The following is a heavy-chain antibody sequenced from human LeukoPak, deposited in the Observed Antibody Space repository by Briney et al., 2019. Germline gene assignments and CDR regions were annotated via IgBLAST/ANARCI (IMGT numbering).Heavy chain of an antibody. V-gene: IGHV3-33*01. CDR1: GFTFSSYG. Sequence: HPGGSLRLSCAASGFTFSSYGMHWVRQAPGKGLEWVAVIWYDGSNKYYADSVKGRFTISRDNSKNTLYLQMNSLRAEDTAVYYCARSLAHRVLDYWGQGTLVTVSS. CDR3: ARSLAHRVLDY. J-gene: IGHJ4*02. D-gene: IGHD3-16*01. CDR2: IWYDGSNK.